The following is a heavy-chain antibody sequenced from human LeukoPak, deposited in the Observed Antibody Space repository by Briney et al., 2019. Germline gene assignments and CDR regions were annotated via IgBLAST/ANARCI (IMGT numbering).Heavy chain of an antibody. CDR3: ATDSHYAFDF. J-gene: IGHJ4*02. V-gene: IGHV3-48*02. CDR2: VRPGDRAR. CDR1: GFSFNSYP. D-gene: IGHD4-17*01. Sequence: GGSLRLSCAASGFSFNSYPMNWVRQAPGKGLEWVSNVRPGDRARFYADSVRGRFTISRDDAKNSLYLQMNGLRDEDTAVYYCATDSHYAFDFWGLGTLVTVSS.